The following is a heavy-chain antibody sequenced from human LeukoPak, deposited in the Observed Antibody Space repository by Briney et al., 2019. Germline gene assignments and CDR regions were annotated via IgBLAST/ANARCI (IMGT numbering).Heavy chain of an antibody. Sequence: SETLSLTCTVSGGSISSSSYYWGWIRQPPGKGLEWIGSIYYSGSTYYNPSLKSRVTISVDTSKNQFSLKLSSVTAADTAVYYCAWGDYYYMDVWGKGTTVTISS. V-gene: IGHV4-39*01. D-gene: IGHD3-16*01. CDR2: IYYSGST. CDR3: AWGDYYYMDV. J-gene: IGHJ6*03. CDR1: GGSISSSSYY.